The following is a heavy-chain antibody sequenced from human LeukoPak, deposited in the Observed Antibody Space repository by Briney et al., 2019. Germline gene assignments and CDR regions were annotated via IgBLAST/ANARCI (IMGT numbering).Heavy chain of an antibody. V-gene: IGHV4-34*01. Sequence: SETLSLTCAVYGGSFSGNYWSWIRQPPGKGLEWIVETNNRGTTNYNPSLKSRVTISEDTSKNHFSLRLSSVTAADTAVYYCARGRSNSDWYTQYNWFDPWGQGTLVTVSS. D-gene: IGHD6-19*01. CDR1: GGSFSGNY. CDR3: ARGRSNSDWYTQYNWFDP. CDR2: TNNRGTT. J-gene: IGHJ5*02.